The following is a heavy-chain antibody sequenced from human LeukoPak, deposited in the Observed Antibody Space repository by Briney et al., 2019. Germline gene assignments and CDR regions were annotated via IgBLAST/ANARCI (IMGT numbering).Heavy chain of an antibody. CDR3: AKGGESSGYYGGPDY. CDR1: GFTFSSYG. V-gene: IGHV3-30*18. D-gene: IGHD3-22*01. CDR2: TSYDGSNK. Sequence: PGGSLRLSCAASGFTFSSYGMHWVRQAPGKGLEWVAVTSYDGSNKYYRDSVKGRFTISRDNSKNTLYLQMNSLRAEVTAVYYCAKGGESSGYYGGPDYWGQGTLVTVSS. J-gene: IGHJ4*02.